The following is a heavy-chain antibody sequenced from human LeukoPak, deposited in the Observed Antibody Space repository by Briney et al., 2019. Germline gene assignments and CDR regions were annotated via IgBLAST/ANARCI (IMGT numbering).Heavy chain of an antibody. D-gene: IGHD3-22*01. CDR3: ARGYDSSGYYYTEGSYYFDY. Sequence: PSETLSLTCTVSGYSISSGYYWGWIRQPPGKGLEWIGSIYHSGSTYYNPSLKSRVTISVDTSKNQFSLKLSSVTAADTAVYYCARGYDSSGYYYTEGSYYFDYWGQGTLVTVSS. V-gene: IGHV4-38-2*02. CDR1: GYSISSGYY. J-gene: IGHJ4*02. CDR2: IYHSGST.